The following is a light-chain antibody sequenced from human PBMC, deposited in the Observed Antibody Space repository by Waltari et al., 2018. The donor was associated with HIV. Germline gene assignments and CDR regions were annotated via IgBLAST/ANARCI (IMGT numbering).Light chain of an antibody. CDR1: RSHFGTGYD. CDR3: QSYDSSLNGHVV. J-gene: IGLJ2*01. V-gene: IGLV1-40*01. Sequence: QSVLTQAPSVSGAPGQRVTISCTGGRSHFGTGYDVHWYQQLPGTAPKLLIYANNQRPSGVPARFSGSKSATSASLVITGLQAEDEADYYCQSYDSSLNGHVVFGGGTKVTVL. CDR2: ANN.